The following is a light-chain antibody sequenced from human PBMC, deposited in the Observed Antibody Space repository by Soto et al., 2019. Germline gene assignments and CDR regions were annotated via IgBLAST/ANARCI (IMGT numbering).Light chain of an antibody. CDR2: DVS. CDR1: QSVSSN. J-gene: IGKJ4*01. V-gene: IGKV3D-15*01. CDR3: QQYHDWPLT. Sequence: EIVMTQSPATLSVSPGERATLSCRASQSVSSNFAWYQQRPAQAPWLLIYDVSTRATGVPTRFSGSGSGTEFTLTISSLQSEDFAVYYCQQYHDWPLTFGGGTRVEIK.